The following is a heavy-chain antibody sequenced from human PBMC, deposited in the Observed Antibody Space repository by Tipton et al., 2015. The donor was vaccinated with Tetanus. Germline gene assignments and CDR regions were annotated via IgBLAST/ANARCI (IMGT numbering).Heavy chain of an antibody. CDR2: ISGSSNFI. Sequence: SLRLSCAASGFTFSDYSMNWVRQAPGKGLEWVSSISGSSNFINYADSVKGRFTIPRANAKNSLYLQINSLRADDTGVYFCARVHTPGLLGRYPLDYWGQGTLVTVSS. J-gene: IGHJ4*02. D-gene: IGHD2-21*02. CDR1: GFTFSDYS. V-gene: IGHV3-21*01. CDR3: ARVHTPGLLGRYPLDY.